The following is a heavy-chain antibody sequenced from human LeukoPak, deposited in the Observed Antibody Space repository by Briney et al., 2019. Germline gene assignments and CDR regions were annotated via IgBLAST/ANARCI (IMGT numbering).Heavy chain of an antibody. CDR1: GYTFTGYY. D-gene: IGHD4-17*01. CDR3: ARVTDYGYYFDY. V-gene: IGHV1-2*02. CDR2: INPNSGGT. Sequence: GASVKVSCKASGYTFTGYYMHWVLQAPGQGLEWMGWINPNSGGTNYAQKFQGRVTMTRDTSISTAYMELSRLKSDDTAVYYCARVTDYGYYFDYWGQGTLVTVSS. J-gene: IGHJ4*02.